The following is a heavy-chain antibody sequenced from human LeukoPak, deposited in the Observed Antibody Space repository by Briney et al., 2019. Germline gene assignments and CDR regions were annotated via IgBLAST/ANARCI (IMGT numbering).Heavy chain of an antibody. D-gene: IGHD2-2*01. CDR2: IYYSGST. Sequence: TSSETLSLTCTVSGVSISSYYWSWLRQPPGKGLEWIGYIYYSGSTNYNPSLKSRVTISADTSKNQFSLKLSSVTAADTAVYYCANMVSTSENWFDPWGQGTLVTVSS. CDR1: GVSISSYY. V-gene: IGHV4-59*08. J-gene: IGHJ5*02. CDR3: ANMVSTSENWFDP.